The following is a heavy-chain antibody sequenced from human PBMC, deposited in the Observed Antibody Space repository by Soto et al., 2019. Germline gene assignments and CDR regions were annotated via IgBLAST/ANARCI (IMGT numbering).Heavy chain of an antibody. V-gene: IGHV1-46*01. CDR1: GYTFTSYY. Sequence: ASVKVSCKASGYTFTSYYMHWVRQAPGQGLEWMGIINPSGGSTSYAQKFQGRVTMTRDTSTDTAYMELSSLRSEDTAVYYCARWDDLRVGFDYWGQGTLVTVSS. CDR2: INPSGGST. CDR3: ARWDDLRVGFDY. D-gene: IGHD1-26*01. J-gene: IGHJ4*02.